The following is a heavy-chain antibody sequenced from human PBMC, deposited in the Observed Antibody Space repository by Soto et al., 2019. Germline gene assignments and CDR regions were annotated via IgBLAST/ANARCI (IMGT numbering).Heavy chain of an antibody. V-gene: IGHV3-48*02. CDR2: ISSSSSTI. D-gene: IGHD5-12*01. Sequence: PGGSLRLSCAASGFTFSGYSMNWVRQSPGKGLEWVSYISSSSSTIYYADSVKGRFTISRDNAKNSLYLQMNSLRDEDTAVYYCARGQGIYGGYDLNWFDPWGQGTLVTVSS. CDR1: GFTFSGYS. CDR3: ARGQGIYGGYDLNWFDP. J-gene: IGHJ5*02.